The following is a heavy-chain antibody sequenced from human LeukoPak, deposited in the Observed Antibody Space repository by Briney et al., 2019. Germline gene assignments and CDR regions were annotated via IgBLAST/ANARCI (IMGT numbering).Heavy chain of an antibody. J-gene: IGHJ4*02. Sequence: PGGSLRLSCAASGFTFSGYNMNWVRQAPGKGLEWVSSLSASTTYIYYADSVKGRFTISRDNAKNSLYLQMNSLRGEDTAVYYCARGQNGFDYWGQGTLATVSS. V-gene: IGHV3-21*01. CDR1: GFTFSGYN. CDR3: ARGQNGFDY. D-gene: IGHD2-8*01. CDR2: LSASTTYI.